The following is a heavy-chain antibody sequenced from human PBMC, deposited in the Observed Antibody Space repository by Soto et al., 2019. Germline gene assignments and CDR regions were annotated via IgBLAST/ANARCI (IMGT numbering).Heavy chain of an antibody. J-gene: IGHJ6*03. Sequence: KVYRKGSGCSYSSDTISCGRHATGQGLEWMGRIIPILGIANYAQKFQGRVTITADKSTSTAYMELSSLRSEDTAVYYCARGPTREVRGLMDIWGKGTTVTVSS. CDR3: ARGPTREVRGLMDI. CDR1: GCSYSSDT. CDR2: IIPILGIA. V-gene: IGHV1-69*02. D-gene: IGHD3-10*01.